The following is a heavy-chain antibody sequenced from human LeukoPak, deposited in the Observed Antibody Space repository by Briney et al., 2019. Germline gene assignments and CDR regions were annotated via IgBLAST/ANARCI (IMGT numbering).Heavy chain of an antibody. CDR2: IYYSGST. V-gene: IGHV4-59*01. Sequence: SETLSLTCTVSGGSTSGYYWSWIRQPLGKGLEWIGDIYYSGSTNYNPSLTSRVTMSVDTSKNQFSLKLNSVTAADTAVYYCARGWDGIAVAGSFDYWGQGTLVTVSS. J-gene: IGHJ4*02. CDR3: ARGWDGIAVAGSFDY. D-gene: IGHD6-19*01. CDR1: GGSTSGYY.